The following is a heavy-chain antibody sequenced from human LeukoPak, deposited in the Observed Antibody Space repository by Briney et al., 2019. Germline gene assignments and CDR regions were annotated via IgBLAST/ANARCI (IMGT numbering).Heavy chain of an antibody. CDR1: GFTFSSYG. V-gene: IGHV3-33*01. J-gene: IGHJ4*02. CDR2: IWYDGNNK. Sequence: GGSLRLSCAASGFTFSSYGRHWVRQAPGKGLEWVALIWYDGNNKYYADSVKGRFTISRDNSKNTLYLQLNSLRAEDTAVYYCARQHCSGGDCYFFDWGQGTLVTVSS. D-gene: IGHD2-15*01. CDR3: ARQHCSGGDCYFFD.